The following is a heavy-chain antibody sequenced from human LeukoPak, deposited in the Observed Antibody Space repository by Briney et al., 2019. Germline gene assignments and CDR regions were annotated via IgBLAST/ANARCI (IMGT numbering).Heavy chain of an antibody. CDR2: IKQDGSEK. CDR1: GFSFSDYW. CDR3: ARARGMRRTFDI. V-gene: IGHV3-7*03. Sequence: PGGSLRLSCAASGFSFSDYWMSWVRQTPGKGLEWVANIKQDGSEKYYVDSVKGRFTISRDNAKDSLYLQMNSLRAEDTAVYYCARARGMRRTFDIWGQGTMVTVSS. D-gene: IGHD2-8*01. J-gene: IGHJ3*02.